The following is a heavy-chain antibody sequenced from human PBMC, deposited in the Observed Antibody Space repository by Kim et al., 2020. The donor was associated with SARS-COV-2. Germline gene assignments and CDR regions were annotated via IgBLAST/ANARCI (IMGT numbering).Heavy chain of an antibody. CDR3: VRDAMDVYEYSNVVVDI. D-gene: IGHD3-16*01. J-gene: IGHJ3*02. CDR2: VNSLEYNV. V-gene: IGHV3-74*01. CDR1: GLSFSTYW. Sequence: GGSLRLSVVSSGLSFSTYWMHWVRRAPGKGLVWVSGVNSLEYNVYYAASVKGRFTIFTDNAKNTLYLQLNRLSVEDTAMYYCVRDAMDVYEYSNVVVDI.